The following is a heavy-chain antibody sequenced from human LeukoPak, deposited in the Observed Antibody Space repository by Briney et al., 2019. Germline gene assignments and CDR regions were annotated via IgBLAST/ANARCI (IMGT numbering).Heavy chain of an antibody. J-gene: IGHJ1*01. V-gene: IGHV4-59*01. D-gene: IGHD3-10*01. CDR1: GASISSYY. CDR3: ARGPPYYYGSGSYFKH. Sequence: SETLSLTCTVSGASISSYYWSWIRQPPGKGLEWIGYISNSGSASYKPSLKSRVTFSVDTSKNQLSLKLSSVTAADAAVYYCARGPPYYYGSGSYFKHWGQGTLVTVSS. CDR2: ISNSGSA.